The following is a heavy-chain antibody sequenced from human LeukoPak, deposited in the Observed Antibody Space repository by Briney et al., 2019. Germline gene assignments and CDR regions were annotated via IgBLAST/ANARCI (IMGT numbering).Heavy chain of an antibody. CDR3: ARDAYDSSPAVVY. J-gene: IGHJ4*02. CDR2: IIPIFGTA. Sequence: SVKVSCKASGYTFTSYDISWVRQAPGQGLEWMGGIIPIFGTANYAQKFQGRVTITADESTSTAYMELSSLRSEDTAVYYCARDAYDSSPAVVYWGQGTPVTVSS. CDR1: GYTFTSYD. D-gene: IGHD3-22*01. V-gene: IGHV1-69*13.